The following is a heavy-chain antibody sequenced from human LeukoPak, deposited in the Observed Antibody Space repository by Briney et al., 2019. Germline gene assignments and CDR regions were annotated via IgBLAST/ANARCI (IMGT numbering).Heavy chain of an antibody. CDR2: ISYDGSNK. D-gene: IGHD3-10*01. J-gene: IGHJ4*02. Sequence: GGSLRLSCAASGFTFSSYAMHWVRQAPGKGLEWVAVISYDGSNKYYADSVKGRFTISRDNSKNTLYLQMNSLRADDTAVYYCARPPPGTPYYFDYWGQGTLVTVSS. V-gene: IGHV3-30-3*01. CDR3: ARPPPGTPYYFDY. CDR1: GFTFSSYA.